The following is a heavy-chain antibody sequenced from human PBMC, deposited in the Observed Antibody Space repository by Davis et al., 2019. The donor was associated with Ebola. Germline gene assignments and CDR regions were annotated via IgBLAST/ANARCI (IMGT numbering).Heavy chain of an antibody. CDR3: ASPYCSSTSCYKVAEYFQH. CDR2: IYYSGST. CDR1: GGSISSGDYY. J-gene: IGHJ1*01. Sequence: PSETLSLTCTVSGGSISSGDYYWSWIRQPPGKGLEWIGYIYYSGSTYYNPSLKSRVTISVDTSKNQFSLKLSSVTAADTAVYYCASPYCSSTSCYKVAEYFQHWGQGTLVTVSS. D-gene: IGHD2-2*02. V-gene: IGHV4-30-4*01.